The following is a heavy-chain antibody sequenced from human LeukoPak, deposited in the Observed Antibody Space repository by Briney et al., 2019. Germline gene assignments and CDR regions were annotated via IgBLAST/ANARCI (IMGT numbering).Heavy chain of an antibody. CDR2: ISGSGGST. CDR3: AQGPFDP. Sequence: GSPKLFCATSGFNLCSYAMNLVPQAPGKGLEWVSAISGSGGSTYYADSVKGRFTISRDNSKNTLYLQMNSLRAEDTAVYYCAQGPFDPWGQGTLVTVSS. CDR1: GFNLCSYA. V-gene: IGHV3-23*01. J-gene: IGHJ5*02.